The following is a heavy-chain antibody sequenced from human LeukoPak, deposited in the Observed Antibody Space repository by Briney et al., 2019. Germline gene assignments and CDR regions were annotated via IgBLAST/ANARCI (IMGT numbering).Heavy chain of an antibody. D-gene: IGHD3-22*01. Sequence: PSETLSLTCTVSGGSISSSSYSWGWIRQPPGKGLEWIGSIYYSGSTYYNPSLKSRVTISVDTSKNQFSLKLSSVTAADTAVYYCAREDYYDSSGYYYKIWGQGTLVTVSS. CDR3: AREDYYDSSGYYYKI. CDR2: IYYSGST. CDR1: GGSISSSSYS. V-gene: IGHV4-39*02. J-gene: IGHJ4*02.